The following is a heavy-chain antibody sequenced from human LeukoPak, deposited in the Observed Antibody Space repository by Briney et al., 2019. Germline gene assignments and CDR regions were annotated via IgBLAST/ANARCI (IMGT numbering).Heavy chain of an antibody. CDR1: GFSATTNY. Sequence: GGSLRLSCAASGFSATTNYMTWVRQAPGKGLEWVSVIYADGGTYYADSVKGRFTMSRDSSRNTLYLQMNNLRVDDTAIYYCGRNLYRTGWKNYLDSWGQGTLVTVSS. CDR3: GRNLYRTGWKNYLDS. CDR2: IYADGGT. D-gene: IGHD6-19*01. V-gene: IGHV3-53*01. J-gene: IGHJ4*02.